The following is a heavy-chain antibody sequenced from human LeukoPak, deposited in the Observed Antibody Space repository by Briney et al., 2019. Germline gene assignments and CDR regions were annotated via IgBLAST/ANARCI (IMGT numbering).Heavy chain of an antibody. V-gene: IGHV4-34*01. J-gene: IGHJ4*02. D-gene: IGHD3-3*01. CDR2: INHSGST. CDR1: GGSFSGYY. CDR3: ARGGITIFGVVIWGPAYFGY. Sequence: SETLSLTCAVYGGSFSGYYWSWIRQPPGKGLEWIGEINHSGSTNYNPSLKSRVTISVDTSKNQFSLKLSSVTAADTAVYYCARGGITIFGVVIWGPAYFGYWGQGTLVTVSS.